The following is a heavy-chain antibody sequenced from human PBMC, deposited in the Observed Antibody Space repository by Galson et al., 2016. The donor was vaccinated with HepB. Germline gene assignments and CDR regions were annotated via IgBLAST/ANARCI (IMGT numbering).Heavy chain of an antibody. D-gene: IGHD6-13*01. CDR2: ISSGSSTV. CDR3: ARPSPRAAFEF. J-gene: IGHJ4*02. Sequence: SLRLSCAASGFTFSDSSVNWVRQAPGKGLEWLSYISSGSSTVFYADSVRGRFAISRDNAKNSLYLQMNSLRVEDTAVYYCARPSPRAAFEFWGQGTLVTVSS. CDR1: GFTFSDSS. V-gene: IGHV3-48*01.